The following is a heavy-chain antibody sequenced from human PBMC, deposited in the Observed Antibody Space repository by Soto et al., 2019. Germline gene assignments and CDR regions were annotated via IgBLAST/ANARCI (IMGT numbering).Heavy chain of an antibody. CDR2: ISYDGSNK. CDR3: AKGGSGTLFDY. D-gene: IGHD3-10*01. Sequence: GSLILSCAASGFTFSSYGMHWVRQAPVKGLEWVAVISYDGSNKYYADSVKGRFTISRDNSKNTLYLQMNSLRAEDTAVYYCAKGGSGTLFDYWGQGTLVTVSS. J-gene: IGHJ4*02. CDR1: GFTFSSYG. V-gene: IGHV3-30*18.